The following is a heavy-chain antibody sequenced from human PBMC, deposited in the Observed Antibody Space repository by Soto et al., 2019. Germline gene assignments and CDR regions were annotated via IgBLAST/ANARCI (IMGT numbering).Heavy chain of an antibody. CDR2: INPDGSTT. CDR1: GFTFSSYW. J-gene: IGHJ6*02. Sequence: GSLRLACAASGFTFSSYWMHGVRQAPGEGLMWVSRINPDGSTTSYADSVKGRFTISRDNAKNTLYLQMNSLRVEDTAVYYCARVPTTVTTPGMDVWGQGTKVTVYS. CDR3: ARVPTTVTTPGMDV. V-gene: IGHV3-74*01. D-gene: IGHD4-4*01.